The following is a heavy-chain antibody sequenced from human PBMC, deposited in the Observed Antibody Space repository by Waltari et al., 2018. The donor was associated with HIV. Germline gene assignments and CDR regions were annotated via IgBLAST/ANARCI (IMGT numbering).Heavy chain of an antibody. J-gene: IGHJ4*02. Sequence: EVQMVESGGGLVKPGGSLNLSCAAAGFTFSGSTMHWVRQAPWKGLGWVGRIRTKANSYATAYAGSVKGRFIISRDDSKNTAYLQMNNLKTEDTAVYYCTRLVAAVAGTGYWGQGTLVTVSS. D-gene: IGHD6-19*01. V-gene: IGHV3-73*01. CDR2: IRTKANSYAT. CDR1: GFTFSGST. CDR3: TRLVAAVAGTGY.